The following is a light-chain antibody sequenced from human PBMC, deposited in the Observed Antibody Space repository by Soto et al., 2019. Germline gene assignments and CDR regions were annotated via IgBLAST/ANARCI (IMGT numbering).Light chain of an antibody. Sequence: SVLTQPAPWSGSPGQSITISCTGPSSDVGGYNYVSWYQQHPGKAPKLMIYDVSNRPSGVSNRFSGSKSGNTASLTISGLQAEDEADYYCSSYTSSSLHVFGTGTKVTVL. CDR3: SSYTSSSLHV. CDR2: DVS. V-gene: IGLV2-14*03. J-gene: IGLJ1*01. CDR1: SSDVGGYNY.